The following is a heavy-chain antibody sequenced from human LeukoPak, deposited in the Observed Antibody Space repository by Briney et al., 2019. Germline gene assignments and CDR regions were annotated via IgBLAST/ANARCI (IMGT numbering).Heavy chain of an antibody. D-gene: IGHD3-22*01. CDR3: AGEDNSSGYRPFDI. CDR1: GYTFTGYY. Sequence: ASVKVSCKASGYTFTGYYIHWVRQAPGQGLDWMGRINPNNGGTNYAQKFQGRVTMTRDMSMSTAYMELSRLRSDDTAVYYCAGEDNSSGYRPFDIWGQGTMVSVPT. V-gene: IGHV1-2*06. CDR2: INPNNGGT. J-gene: IGHJ3*02.